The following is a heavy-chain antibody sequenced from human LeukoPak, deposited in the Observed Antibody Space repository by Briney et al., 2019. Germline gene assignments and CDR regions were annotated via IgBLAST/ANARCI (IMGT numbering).Heavy chain of an antibody. D-gene: IGHD3/OR15-3a*01. J-gene: IGHJ3*02. CDR3: ARFRTGRAFDM. CDR1: GYTFSSYY. Sequence: ASVKVSCKASGYTFSSYYMHWVRQAPGQGLEWMGIINPSGDSTSYAQKFQGRVTMTRDTSTSTVYMELSSPRSEDTAMYYCARFRTGRAFDMWGQGTMVTVSS. V-gene: IGHV1-46*01. CDR2: INPSGDST.